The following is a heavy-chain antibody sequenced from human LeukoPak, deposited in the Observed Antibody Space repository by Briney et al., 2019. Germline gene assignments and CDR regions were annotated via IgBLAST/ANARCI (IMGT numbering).Heavy chain of an antibody. D-gene: IGHD3-10*01. CDR1: GGSISSGDNS. J-gene: IGHJ4*02. V-gene: IGHV4-30-2*01. CDR2: IYHSGTT. Sequence: PSQTLSFTCAVSGGSISSGDNSWSWIRQPPGKGLEWIGYIYHSGTTYYKPSLKSRVTISVDRSKNQFSLRLSSVTAADTAVYYCARAPGYYGSGSPYFDSWGQGTLVTVSS. CDR3: ARAPGYYGSGSPYFDS.